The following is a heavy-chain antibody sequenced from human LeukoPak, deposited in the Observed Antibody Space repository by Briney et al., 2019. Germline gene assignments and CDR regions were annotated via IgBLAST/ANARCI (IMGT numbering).Heavy chain of an antibody. CDR2: INPNSGGT. V-gene: IGHV1-2*02. D-gene: IGHD1-26*01. Sequence: ASVKVSCKASGYTFTGYYMHWVRQAPGLGLEWMGWINPNSGGTNYAQKFQGRVTMTRDTSISTAYMELSRLRSDDTAVYYCARNSIVGATRSAFDIWGQGTMVTVSS. CDR1: GYTFTGYY. J-gene: IGHJ3*02. CDR3: ARNSIVGATRSAFDI.